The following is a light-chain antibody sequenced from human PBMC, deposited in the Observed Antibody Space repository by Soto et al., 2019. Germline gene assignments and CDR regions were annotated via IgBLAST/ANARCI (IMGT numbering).Light chain of an antibody. Sequence: VLFTQSPATLSLSPGERATLSCRTSLSVSVYLDWYQQKPGQAPRLLISDASNRATGIPARFSGSGSGTDFTLTISRLEPEDFAVYYCQQYGSSPITFGQGTRLEIK. CDR1: LSVSVY. CDR3: QQYGSSPIT. V-gene: IGKV3-11*01. J-gene: IGKJ5*01. CDR2: DAS.